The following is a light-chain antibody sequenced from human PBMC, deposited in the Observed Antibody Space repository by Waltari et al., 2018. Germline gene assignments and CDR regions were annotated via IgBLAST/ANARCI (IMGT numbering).Light chain of an antibody. CDR1: QSVSRS. V-gene: IGKV3-15*01. CDR2: GAS. CDR3: QQYNDWPVT. Sequence: EIVMTQSPATLSVSPGERATHSCRTSQSVSRSLAWYQQNPGQAPRLLIYGASTRATGIPARFSGSGSGTEFTLSISSLQSEDFAVYYCQQYNDWPVTFGQGTRLEIK. J-gene: IGKJ5*01.